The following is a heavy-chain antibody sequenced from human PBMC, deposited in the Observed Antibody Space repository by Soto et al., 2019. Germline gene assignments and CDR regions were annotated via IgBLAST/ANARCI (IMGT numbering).Heavy chain of an antibody. D-gene: IGHD6-13*01. V-gene: IGHV4-59*01. Sequence: SETKSLTCTVSGGSISSYDWSWIRQHTGKGLEWIGYIYYSGSTNYNPSLKSRVTISVDTSKNQFSLKLSSVTAADTAVYYCARGLYSSSWYYYYYGMDVWGQGTTVTVSS. CDR2: IYYSGST. J-gene: IGHJ6*02. CDR1: GGSISSYD. CDR3: ARGLYSSSWYYYYYGMDV.